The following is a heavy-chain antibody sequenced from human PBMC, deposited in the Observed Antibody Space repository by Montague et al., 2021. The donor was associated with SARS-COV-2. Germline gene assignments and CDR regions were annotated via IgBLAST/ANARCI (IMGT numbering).Heavy chain of an antibody. Sequence: SETLSLTCAVYGGSFSGYYWNWIRQPPGKGLEWIGEINHSGSANYNPSLKRRVTIPVDTSKNQFSLKLNSVTAADTAVYYCARGFDYWGQGTLVTVSS. J-gene: IGHJ4*02. V-gene: IGHV4-34*01. CDR1: GGSFSGYY. CDR3: ARGFDY. CDR2: INHSGSA.